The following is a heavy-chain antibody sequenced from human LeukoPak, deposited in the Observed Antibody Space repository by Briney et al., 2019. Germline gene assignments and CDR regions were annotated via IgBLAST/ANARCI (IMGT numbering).Heavy chain of an antibody. CDR1: GGSFSSYP. CDR2: IIHSGST. J-gene: IGHJ4*02. Sequence: SETLSLTCAVYGGSFSSYPWTCIRQPPGKGLEWIGQIIHSGSTKYNPSLNGRVTMSVDTSKHQFSLKLTSETAADTAVYYCARGAPGYWGQGTLVTVSS. D-gene: IGHD4/OR15-4a*01. V-gene: IGHV4-34*12. CDR3: ARGAPGY.